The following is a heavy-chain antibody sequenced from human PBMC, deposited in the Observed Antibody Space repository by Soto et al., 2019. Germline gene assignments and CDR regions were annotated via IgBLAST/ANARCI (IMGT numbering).Heavy chain of an antibody. V-gene: IGHV3-30*18. CDR1: GFTFNTFA. CDR3: AKDSSGWTFDY. Sequence: ESGGGVVQPGRSLRLSCAASGFTFNTFAMHWVRQAPGKGLEWVALISYDGSNKYYADSVKGRITISRDNSKNTLYLQMNSLRAEDTAIYYCAKDSSGWTFDYWGQGTLVTVSS. J-gene: IGHJ4*02. CDR2: ISYDGSNK. D-gene: IGHD6-19*01.